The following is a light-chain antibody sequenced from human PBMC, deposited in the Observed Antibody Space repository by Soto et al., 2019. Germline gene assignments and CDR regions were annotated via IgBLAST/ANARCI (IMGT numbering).Light chain of an antibody. Sequence: EIVMTQSPATLSVSPGERATLSCRASQSVSNKIAWYQQKPGQAPRLLIYGASTRATGIPARFSGSGSGTEFTLTISSLQSEDFAVYYCQQYNNWPPLTFDGGTKVEIK. CDR2: GAS. CDR3: QQYNNWPPLT. V-gene: IGKV3-15*01. CDR1: QSVSNK. J-gene: IGKJ4*01.